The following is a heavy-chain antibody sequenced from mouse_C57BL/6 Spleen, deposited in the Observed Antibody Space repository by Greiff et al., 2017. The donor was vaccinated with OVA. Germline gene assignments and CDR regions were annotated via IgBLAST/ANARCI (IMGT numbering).Heavy chain of an antibody. CDR2: IRSKSSNYAT. J-gene: IGHJ4*01. CDR3: VRAHSSGYSYAMDY. CDR1: GFTFNTYA. Sequence: EVQGVESGGGLVQPKGSLKLSCAASGFTFNTYAMHWVRQAPGKGLEWVARIRSKSSNYATYYADSVKDRFTISRDDSQSMLYLQMNNLKTEDTAMYYCVRAHSSGYSYAMDYWGQGTSVTVSS. V-gene: IGHV10-3*01. D-gene: IGHD3-2*02.